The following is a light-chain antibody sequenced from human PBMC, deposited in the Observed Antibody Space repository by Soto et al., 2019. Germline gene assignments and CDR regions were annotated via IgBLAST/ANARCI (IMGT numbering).Light chain of an antibody. CDR3: QSYDSSLSGHYV. V-gene: IGLV1-40*01. Sequence: VLTQPPSVSGAPGQRVTISCTGSSSNIGAGYDVHWYQQLPGTAPKLLIYGNSNRPSGVPDRFSGSKSGTSASLAITGLQAEDEADYYCQSYDSSLSGHYVFGTGTKVTVL. J-gene: IGLJ1*01. CDR1: SSNIGAGYD. CDR2: GNS.